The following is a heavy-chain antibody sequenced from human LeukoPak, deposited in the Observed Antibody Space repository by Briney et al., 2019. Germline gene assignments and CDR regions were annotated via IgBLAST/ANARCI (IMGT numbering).Heavy chain of an antibody. CDR2: VFHSGTT. CDR1: GGSISSSSYY. Sequence: SETLSLTCTVSGGSISSSSYYWGWIRQPPGKGLEWIGSVFHSGTTYYNPSLKSRVTISVDTSKNQFSLKLSSVTAADTAVYYCARHVTDYYDSSGYYDWFDPWGQGTLVTVSS. J-gene: IGHJ5*02. CDR3: ARHVTDYYDSSGYYDWFDP. D-gene: IGHD3-22*01. V-gene: IGHV4-39*01.